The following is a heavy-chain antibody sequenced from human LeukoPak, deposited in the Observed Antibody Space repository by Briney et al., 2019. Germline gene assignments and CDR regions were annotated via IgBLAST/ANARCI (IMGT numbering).Heavy chain of an antibody. Sequence: GGSLRLSCATSGFTFSSYAMSWVRQAPGKGLEWVAAISNSGGDTFYSDSGKGRFTIARDNSKNTLYLQMNSLRVDDTAVYYCAQQLGYCSGGTCYFTYWGQGTLVTVSS. V-gene: IGHV3-23*01. J-gene: IGHJ1*01. CDR1: GFTFSSYA. D-gene: IGHD2-15*01. CDR3: AQQLGYCSGGTCYFTY. CDR2: ISNSGGDT.